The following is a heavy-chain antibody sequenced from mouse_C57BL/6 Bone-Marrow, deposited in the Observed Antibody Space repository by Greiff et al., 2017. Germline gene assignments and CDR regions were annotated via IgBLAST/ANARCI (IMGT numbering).Heavy chain of an antibody. CDR3: ASSYDYDDYTMDY. D-gene: IGHD2-4*01. J-gene: IGHJ4*01. CDR2: MHPNGGSP. Sequence: QVQLQQPGAELVKPGASVKLSCKASGYTFTNYWMHWVKQRPGQGLEWIGMMHPNGGSPDYNEKFKSEATLSVDKSSRTAYMELSSLTSEDSAVYYCASSYDYDDYTMDYWGQGTSGTVSA. CDR1: GYTFTNYW. V-gene: IGHV1-64*01.